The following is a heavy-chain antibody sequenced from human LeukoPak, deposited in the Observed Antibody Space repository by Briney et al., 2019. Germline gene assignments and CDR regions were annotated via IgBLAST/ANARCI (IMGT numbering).Heavy chain of an antibody. CDR3: ARGGYFDWSVDY. Sequence: SETLSLTCTVSGGSISSYYWSWIRQPPGKGLEWIGYIYYSGSTNYNPSLKSRVTISVDTSKNQFSLKLSSVNAADTAVHYCARGGYFDWSVDYWGQGTLVTVSS. CDR2: IYYSGST. J-gene: IGHJ4*02. V-gene: IGHV4-59*01. CDR1: GGSISSYY. D-gene: IGHD3-9*01.